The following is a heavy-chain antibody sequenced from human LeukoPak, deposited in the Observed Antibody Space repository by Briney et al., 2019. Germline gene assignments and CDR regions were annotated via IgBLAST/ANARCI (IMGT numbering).Heavy chain of an antibody. CDR3: TIMVRGESHFDY. J-gene: IGHJ4*02. CDR2: IKSKTDGGTT. D-gene: IGHD3-10*01. Sequence: PGGSLRLSCAASGFTFSNAWMSWVRQAPGKGLEWVGRIKSKTDGGTTDYAAPVKGRFTISRDDSKNTLYLQMNSLKTEDTAVYYCTIMVRGESHFDYWGQGTLVTVSS. CDR1: GFTFSNAW. V-gene: IGHV3-15*01.